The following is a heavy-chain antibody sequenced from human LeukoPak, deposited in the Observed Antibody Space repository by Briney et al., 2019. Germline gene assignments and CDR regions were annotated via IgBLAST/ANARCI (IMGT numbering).Heavy chain of an antibody. V-gene: IGHV1-69*01. Sequence: SVKVSCKASGGTFSSYAISWVRQAPGQGLEWMGGIIPIFGTANYAQKFQGRVTITADESTSTAYMELSSLRSEDTAVYYCTILSRVVNNYYYYGMDVWGQGTTVTVSS. D-gene: IGHD2-15*01. J-gene: IGHJ6*02. CDR3: TILSRVVNNYYYYGMDV. CDR2: IIPIFGTA. CDR1: GGTFSSYA.